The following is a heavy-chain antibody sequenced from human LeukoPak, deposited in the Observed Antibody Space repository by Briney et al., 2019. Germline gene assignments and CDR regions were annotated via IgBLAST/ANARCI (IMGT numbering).Heavy chain of an antibody. J-gene: IGHJ5*02. CDR1: GDFISSGDHY. CDR3: ARDSRVICIVGATGSGCRWFDP. CDR2: IYYSGST. D-gene: IGHD1-26*01. V-gene: IGHV4-39*07. Sequence: PSETLSLTCTVSGDFISSGDHYWNWIRQPPGKGLEWIGSIYYSGSTYYNPSLKSRVTISVDTSKNQFSLKLSPVTAADTAVYYCARDSRVICIVGATGSGCRWFDPWGQGTLVTVSS.